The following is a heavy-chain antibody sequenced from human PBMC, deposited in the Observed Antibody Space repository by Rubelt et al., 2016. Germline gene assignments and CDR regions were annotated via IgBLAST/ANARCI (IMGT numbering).Heavy chain of an antibody. D-gene: IGHD6-13*01. CDR2: IYYSGSP. CDR1: GGSISSSSYY. V-gene: IGHV4-39*07. J-gene: IGHJ6*02. Sequence: QLQLQESGPGLVKPSETLSLTCTVSGGSISSSSYYWGWIRQPPGKGLGWIGSIYYSGSPYYNPSLHGACTTSVDTSKYRLSLKLSSVNAADTAVYYCARERAAAGDYYGMDVWGQGTTVTVSS. CDR3: ARERAAAGDYYGMDV.